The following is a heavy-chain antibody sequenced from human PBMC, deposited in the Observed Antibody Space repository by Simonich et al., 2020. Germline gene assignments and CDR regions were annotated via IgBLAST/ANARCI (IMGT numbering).Heavy chain of an antibody. J-gene: IGHJ3*02. Sequence: GGGLVQPGGSLRLSCAASGFTFSSYAMSWVRQAPGKGLEWVSAISGSGGSTYYADSVKGRFTISRDNSKNTLYLQMNSLRAEDTAVYYCAKDLGERITMIVVVIDAFDIWGQGTMVTASS. CDR3: AKDLGERITMIVVVIDAFDI. CDR1: GFTFSSYA. V-gene: IGHV3-23*01. CDR2: ISGSGGST. D-gene: IGHD3-22*01.